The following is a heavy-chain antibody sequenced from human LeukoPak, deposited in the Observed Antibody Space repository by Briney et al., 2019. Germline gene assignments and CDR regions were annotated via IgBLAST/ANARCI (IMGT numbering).Heavy chain of an antibody. J-gene: IGHJ4*02. CDR3: ARDREIGYCDGNNCYDVGY. CDR1: GFTFSSYW. CDR2: IKQDGSEI. Sequence: GGSLRLSCAASGFTFSSYWMSWVRQAPGKGLEWVADIKQDGSEIYYVDSVKGRFTISRDNAKNSLYLQMNSLRAEDTAVYYCARDREIGYCDGNNCYDVGYWGQGTLVTASS. V-gene: IGHV3-7*01. D-gene: IGHD2-2*01.